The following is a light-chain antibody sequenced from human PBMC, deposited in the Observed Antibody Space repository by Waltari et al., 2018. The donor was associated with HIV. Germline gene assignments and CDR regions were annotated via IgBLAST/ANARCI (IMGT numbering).Light chain of an antibody. Sequence: EIVLTQSPGTLSLSPGYRATLSCRATQSVSNNYLAWYQQKPGQAPRLLIYGSSTRATGIPDRFSGSGSGTDFTLTISRLEPEDFAVYYCQQYGSSPQTFGQGTKLEIK. V-gene: IGKV3-20*01. J-gene: IGKJ2*01. CDR3: QQYGSSPQT. CDR1: QSVSNNY. CDR2: GSS.